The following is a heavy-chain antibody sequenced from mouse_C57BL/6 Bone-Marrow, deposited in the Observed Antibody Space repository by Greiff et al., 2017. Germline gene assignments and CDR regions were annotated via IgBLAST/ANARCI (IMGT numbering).Heavy chain of an antibody. CDR1: GSTFPSYW. CDR2: IHPNSGST. J-gene: IGHJ2*01. CDR3: ARSLYDGYYGY. D-gene: IGHD2-3*01. V-gene: IGHV1-64*01. Sequence: QVQLQPPGAELVQPGASVKLSCKASGSTFPSYWMPWVKQRPGPGLEWIGLIHPNSGSTNYNEKFKSKATLTVDKSTSTADMQLSSLTSEDSAVDYCARSLYDGYYGYWGQGTTLTVSS.